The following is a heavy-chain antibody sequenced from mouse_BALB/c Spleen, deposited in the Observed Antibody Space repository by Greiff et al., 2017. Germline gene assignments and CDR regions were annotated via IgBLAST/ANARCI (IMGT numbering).Heavy chain of an antibody. D-gene: IGHD2-1*01. CDR1: GYSITSDYA. J-gene: IGHJ3*01. Sequence: EVKVEESGPGLVKPSQSLSLTCTVTGYSITSDYAWNWIRQFPGNKLEWMGYISYSGSTSYNPSLKSRISITRDTSKNQFFLQLNSVTTEDTATYYCARGDGKGWFAYWGQGTLVTVSA. CDR2: ISYSGST. CDR3: ARGDGKGWFAY. V-gene: IGHV3-2*02.